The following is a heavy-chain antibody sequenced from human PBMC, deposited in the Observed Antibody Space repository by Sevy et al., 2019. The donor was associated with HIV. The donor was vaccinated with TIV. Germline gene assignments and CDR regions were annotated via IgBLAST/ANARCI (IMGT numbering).Heavy chain of an antibody. Sequence: GGSLRLSCAASGFTFSSYSMNWVRQAPGKGLEWVSYISSSSSTIYYVDSVKGRFTISRDNAKNSLYLQMNSLRDEDTAVYYCARGTDSSSWYGGGDYWGQGTLVTVSS. V-gene: IGHV3-48*02. J-gene: IGHJ4*02. D-gene: IGHD6-13*01. CDR3: ARGTDSSSWYGGGDY. CDR2: ISSSSSTI. CDR1: GFTFSSYS.